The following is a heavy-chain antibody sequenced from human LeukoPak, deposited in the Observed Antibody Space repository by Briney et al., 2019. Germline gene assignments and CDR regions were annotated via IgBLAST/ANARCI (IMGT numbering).Heavy chain of an antibody. CDR1: GGSISSGGYY. J-gene: IGHJ3*02. Sequence: SQTLSLTCTVSGGSISSGGYYWSWIRQHPGKGLEWIGYIYYSGSTYHNPSLKSRVTISVDTSKNQFSLKLSSVTAADTAVYYCARVFSLYYYDSSGYYPDAFDIWGQGTMVTVSS. D-gene: IGHD3-22*01. CDR3: ARVFSLYYYDSSGYYPDAFDI. V-gene: IGHV4-31*03. CDR2: IYYSGST.